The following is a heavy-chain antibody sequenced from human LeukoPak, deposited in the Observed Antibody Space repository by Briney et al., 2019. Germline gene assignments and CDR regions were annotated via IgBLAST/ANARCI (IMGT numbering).Heavy chain of an antibody. D-gene: IGHD4-23*01. J-gene: IGHJ4*02. CDR3: ARDQRTSYGGNSVFDY. CDR2: ISHSGRTM. V-gene: IGHV3-11*04. Sequence: PGGSLRLSCAASGFTFSDYYMSWIRQAPGKGLEWVSYISHSGRTMYYADSVKGRFTISRDNAKNSLYLQMNSLRAEDTAVYYCARDQRTSYGGNSVFDYWGQGTLVTVSS. CDR1: GFTFSDYY.